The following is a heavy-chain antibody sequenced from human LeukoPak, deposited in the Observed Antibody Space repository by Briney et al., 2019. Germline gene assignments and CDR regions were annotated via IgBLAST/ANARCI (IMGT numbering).Heavy chain of an antibody. CDR3: ARDPSSQGYFQH. J-gene: IGHJ1*01. CDR1: GFTFSSYG. CDR2: IWYDGSNK. Sequence: PGRSLRLSCAASGFTFSSYGMHWVRQAPGKGLEWVAVIWYDGSNKYYADSVKGRFTISRDNSKNTLYLQMNSLRAEDTAVYYCARDPSSQGYFQHWGQSTLVTVSS. V-gene: IGHV3-33*01. D-gene: IGHD6-13*01.